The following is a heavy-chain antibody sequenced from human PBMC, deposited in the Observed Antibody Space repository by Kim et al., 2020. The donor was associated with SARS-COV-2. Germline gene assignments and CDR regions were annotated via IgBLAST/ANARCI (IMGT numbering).Heavy chain of an antibody. Sequence: GGSLRLSCAASGFTFSSYAMHWVRQAPGKGLEWVAVISYDGSNKYYADSVKGRFTISRDNTKNTLYLQMNSLRAEDTAVYYCARDRIAVVVVAAYAGWFDPSGQRTLFTVS. CDR2: ISYDGSNK. V-gene: IGHV3-30*04. J-gene: IGHJ5*02. CDR1: GFTFSSYA. CDR3: ARDRIAVVVVAAYAGWFDP. D-gene: IGHD2-15*01.